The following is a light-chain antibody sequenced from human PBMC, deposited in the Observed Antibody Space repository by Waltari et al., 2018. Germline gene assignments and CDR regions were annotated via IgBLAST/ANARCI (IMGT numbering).Light chain of an antibody. CDR3: QQYYSIPYT. V-gene: IGKV4-1*01. CDR2: WAS. J-gene: IGKJ2*01. Sequence: DIVMTQSPDSLAVSLGERATINCKSRQSVLYSSDNKNYLSWYQQKPGQPPKLLIYWASTRESGVPDRFSGSGYGTDFTLTIISLQAEDVAVYYCQQYYSIPYTFGQGTKLEIK. CDR1: QSVLYSSDNKNY.